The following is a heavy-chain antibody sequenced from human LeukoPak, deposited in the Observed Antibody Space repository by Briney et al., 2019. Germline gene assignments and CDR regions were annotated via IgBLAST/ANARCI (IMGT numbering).Heavy chain of an antibody. J-gene: IGHJ1*01. CDR1: GFTFSSYV. CDR3: ARDRAYCGGDCFEYFQH. Sequence: GGSLRLSCAASGFTFSSYVMHWVRQAPGKGLEWVAVISYDGSNKYYADSVKGRFTISRDNSKNTLYLQMNSLRAEDTAVYYCARDRAYCGGDCFEYFQHWGQGTLVTVSS. D-gene: IGHD2-21*02. CDR2: ISYDGSNK. V-gene: IGHV3-30-3*01.